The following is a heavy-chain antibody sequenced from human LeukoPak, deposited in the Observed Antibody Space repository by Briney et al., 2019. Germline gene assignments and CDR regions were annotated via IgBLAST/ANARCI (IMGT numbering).Heavy chain of an antibody. J-gene: IGHJ4*02. CDR1: GFTFSTYG. CDR2: IWYDGSNK. CDR3: ARGLRYFDWLPPLFDY. V-gene: IGHV3-33*01. Sequence: PGRSLRLSCAASGFTFSTYGMHWVRQAPGKGLEWVAVIWYDGSNKYYADSVKGRFTISRDNSKNTLYLQMNSLRAEDTAVYYCARGLRYFDWLPPLFDYWGQGTLVTVSS. D-gene: IGHD3-9*01.